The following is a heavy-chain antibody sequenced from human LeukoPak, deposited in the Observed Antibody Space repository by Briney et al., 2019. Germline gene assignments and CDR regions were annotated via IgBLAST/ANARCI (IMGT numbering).Heavy chain of an antibody. V-gene: IGHV4-59*08. J-gene: IGHJ4*02. Sequence: PSETLSLTCTVSGGSISSYYWSWIRQPPGKGLEWLGYIYYSGSTNYNPSLKSRVTISVDTSKNQFSLKLSSVTAADTAVYYCARNRAYGDYLDYWGQGTLVTVSS. CDR2: IYYSGST. CDR3: ARNRAYGDYLDY. CDR1: GGSISSYY. D-gene: IGHD4-17*01.